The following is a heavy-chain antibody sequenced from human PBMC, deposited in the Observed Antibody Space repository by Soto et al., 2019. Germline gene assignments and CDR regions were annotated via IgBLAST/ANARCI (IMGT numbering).Heavy chain of an antibody. J-gene: IGHJ4*02. Sequence: SETLSLTCTVSGGSFTNHYWTWIRLPPGKGLEWIGYVYYTGTTGYNPSLKSRVTMSLGTSKNQFSLWLNSVTAADTAVYYCARLNKAYGTDFWGQGALVTVSS. V-gene: IGHV4-59*08. CDR1: GGSFTNHY. D-gene: IGHD4-17*01. CDR2: VYYTGTT. CDR3: ARLNKAYGTDF.